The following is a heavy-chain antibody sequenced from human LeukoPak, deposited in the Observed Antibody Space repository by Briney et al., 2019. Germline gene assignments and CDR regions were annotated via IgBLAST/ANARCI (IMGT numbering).Heavy chain of an antibody. J-gene: IGHJ3*02. D-gene: IGHD3/OR15-3a*01. Sequence: GGSLRLSCAASGFTFSSYEMNWVRQAPGKGLEWVSYISSSGSTIYYADSVKGRFTISRDNAKNSLYLQMNSLRAEDTAVYYCASQWGSWTSAFDIWGQGTMVTVSS. CDR1: GFTFSSYE. CDR2: ISSSGSTI. CDR3: ASQWGSWTSAFDI. V-gene: IGHV3-48*03.